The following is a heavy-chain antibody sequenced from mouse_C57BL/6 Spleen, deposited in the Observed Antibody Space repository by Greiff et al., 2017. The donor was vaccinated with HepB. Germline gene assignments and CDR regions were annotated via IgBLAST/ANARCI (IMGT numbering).Heavy chain of an antibody. CDR3: ARWGYYGNLDY. V-gene: IGHV1-80*01. Sequence: QVQLQQSGAELVKPGASVKISCKASGYAFSSYWMNWVKQRPGKGLEWIGQIYPGDGDTNYNGKFKGKATLTADKSSSTAYMQLSSLTSEDSAVYFCARWGYYGNLDYWGQGTTLTVSS. J-gene: IGHJ2*01. CDR2: IYPGDGDT. D-gene: IGHD2-1*01. CDR1: GYAFSSYW.